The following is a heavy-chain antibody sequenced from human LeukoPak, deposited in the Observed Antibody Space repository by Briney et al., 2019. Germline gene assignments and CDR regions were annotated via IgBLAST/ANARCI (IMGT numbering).Heavy chain of an antibody. J-gene: IGHJ4*02. D-gene: IGHD3-16*02. V-gene: IGHV1-8*01. CDR3: ARDRIMITFGGVIVPHY. CDR1: GYTFTSYD. CDR2: MNPNSGNT. Sequence: ASVKVSCKASGYTFTSYDINWVRQATGQGLEWMGWMNPNSGNTGYAQKFQGRVTMTRNTSISTAYMELSSLRSDDTAVYYCARDRIMITFGGVIVPHYWGQGTLVTVSS.